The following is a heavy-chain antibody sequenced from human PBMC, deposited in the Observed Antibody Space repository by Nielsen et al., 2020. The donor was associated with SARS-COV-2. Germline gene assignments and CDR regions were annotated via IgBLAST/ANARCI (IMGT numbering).Heavy chain of an antibody. D-gene: IGHD5-12*01. Sequence: ASVKVSCNASGYTFTSYGISWVRQAPGQGLEWMGWISAYNGNTNYAQKFQGRVTITADESTSTAYMELSSLRSEDTAVYYCARERWLRLGWFDPWGQGTLVTVSS. J-gene: IGHJ5*02. CDR3: ARERWLRLGWFDP. V-gene: IGHV1-18*01. CDR2: ISAYNGNT. CDR1: GYTFTSYG.